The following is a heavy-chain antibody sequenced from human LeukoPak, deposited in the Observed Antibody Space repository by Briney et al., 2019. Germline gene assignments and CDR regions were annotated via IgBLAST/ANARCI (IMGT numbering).Heavy chain of an antibody. CDR3: ASPRPDDYRLD. CDR1: GGSISSSSYY. Sequence: SETLSLTCTVSGGSISSSSYYWGWIRQPPGKGLEWIGSIYYSVSTYYNPSLKSRVTISVDTSKNQFSLKLSSVTAADTAVYYCASPRPDDYRLDWGQGTLVTVSS. J-gene: IGHJ4*02. CDR2: IYYSVST. D-gene: IGHD4-11*01. V-gene: IGHV4-39*01.